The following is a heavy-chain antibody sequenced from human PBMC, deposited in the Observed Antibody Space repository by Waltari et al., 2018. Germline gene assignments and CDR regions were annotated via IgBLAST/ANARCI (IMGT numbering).Heavy chain of an antibody. D-gene: IGHD3-3*02. CDR2: IYWDDDK. J-gene: IGHJ4*02. V-gene: IGHV2-5*02. CDR1: GFSLRTSGVS. CDR3: AHSGHFWSGFYVDYYFDY. Sequence: QITLKESGPPLVKPTQTLTLTCTFSGFSLRTSGVSVGWFRQPPGKALGWLALIYWDDDKRYRPSLRDRLTITKDTSKNQVVLTMTNMDPVDTATYYCAHSGHFWSGFYVDYYFDYWGQGTLVTVSS.